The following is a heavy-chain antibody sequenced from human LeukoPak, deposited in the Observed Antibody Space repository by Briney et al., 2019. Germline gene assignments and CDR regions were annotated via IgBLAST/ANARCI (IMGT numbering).Heavy chain of an antibody. J-gene: IGHJ4*02. V-gene: IGHV3-7*01. Sequence: GGSLRLSCAASGFTCSSYWMRWVRQAPGKGPKRVANIKQDGSEKYYVYSVKCRFTISRDNAKNSLYLQMNSLRAEDTAVYYCARGGGATDYWGQGTLVTVSS. CDR2: IKQDGSEK. CDR1: GFTCSSYW. D-gene: IGHD1-26*01. CDR3: ARGGGATDY.